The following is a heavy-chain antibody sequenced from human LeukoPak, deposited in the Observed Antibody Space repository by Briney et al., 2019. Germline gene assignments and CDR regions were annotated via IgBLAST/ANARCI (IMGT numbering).Heavy chain of an antibody. V-gene: IGHV3-23*01. CDR3: AKCKGYSSSWYYFDY. Sequence: GGSLRLSCAASGFTFSSYAMSWVRQAPGKGLEWVSAISGSGGSTYYADSVKGRFTISRDNSKNTLYLQMISLRAEDTAVYYCAKCKGYSSSWYYFDYWGQGTLVTVSS. D-gene: IGHD6-13*01. J-gene: IGHJ4*02. CDR1: GFTFSSYA. CDR2: ISGSGGST.